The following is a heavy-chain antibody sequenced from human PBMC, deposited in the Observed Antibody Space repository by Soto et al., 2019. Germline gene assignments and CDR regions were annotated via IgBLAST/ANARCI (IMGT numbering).Heavy chain of an antibody. D-gene: IGHD3-9*01. J-gene: IGHJ3*02. CDR3: ASIIRTGYPDDAFDI. CDR1: GFTFSDYY. V-gene: IGHV3-11*03. Sequence: GGSLRLSCAASGFTFSDYYMSWIRQAPGKGLEWVSYISSSSSYTNYADSVKGRFTISRDNAKNSLYLQMNSLRAEDTAVYYCASIIRTGYPDDAFDIWGQGTMVTVSS. CDR2: ISSSSSYT.